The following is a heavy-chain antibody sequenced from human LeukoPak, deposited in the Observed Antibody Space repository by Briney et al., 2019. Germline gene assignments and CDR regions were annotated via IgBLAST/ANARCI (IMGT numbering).Heavy chain of an antibody. D-gene: IGHD5-24*01. Sequence: QSGGSLRLSCAASGFTVGGNYMSWVRQAPGKGLEWVSVIYTGGSTYYADSVKGRFTISRDNSKNTLYLQMNSLRAEDTAVYYCAREGVGDGYNRHAFDIWGQGTMVTVSS. CDR1: GFTVGGNY. CDR2: IYTGGST. CDR3: AREGVGDGYNRHAFDI. J-gene: IGHJ3*02. V-gene: IGHV3-66*01.